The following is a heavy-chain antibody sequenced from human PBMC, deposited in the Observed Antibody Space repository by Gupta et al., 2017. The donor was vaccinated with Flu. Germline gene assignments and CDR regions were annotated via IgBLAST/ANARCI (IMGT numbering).Heavy chain of an antibody. CDR1: GYPFSGSG. Sequence: QPLLVESGGGVVQTGGSVRPSSAGPGYPFSGSGMHWVRQAPGKGRGWGAVFGLDVSQRVLADAVKGRCTVSKDNSVNTMFLQLSSLTADDTAVYYCARDLLHLNGAIDYWGRGTLVTVSS. CDR3: ARDLLHLNGAIDY. D-gene: IGHD2-8*01. J-gene: IGHJ4*02. V-gene: IGHV3-33*01. CDR2: FGLDVSQR.